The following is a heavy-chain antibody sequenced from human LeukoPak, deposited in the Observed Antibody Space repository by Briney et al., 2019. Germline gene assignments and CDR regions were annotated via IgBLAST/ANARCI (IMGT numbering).Heavy chain of an antibody. CDR2: ISGSGGST. CDR3: AKDRSPYYFDY. V-gene: IGHV3-23*01. J-gene: IGHJ4*02. CDR1: GFTFSSYA. Sequence: GGSLRLSCAASGFTFSSYAMSWVRQAPGKGLEWVAAISGSGGSTYYADYVKGRFTISRDNSKNTLYLQMNSLRAEDTAVYYCAKDRSPYYFDYWGQGTLVTVSS.